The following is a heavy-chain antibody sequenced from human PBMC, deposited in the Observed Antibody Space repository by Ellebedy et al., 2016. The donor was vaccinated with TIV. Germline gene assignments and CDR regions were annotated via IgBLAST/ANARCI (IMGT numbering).Heavy chain of an antibody. D-gene: IGHD3-3*01. CDR2: IWYDGSNK. V-gene: IGHV3-33*01. J-gene: IGHJ4*02. CDR1: GFTFSSYG. CDR3: ARWYDDSWTGYYN. Sequence: PGGSLRLSCAASGFTFSSYGMHWVRQAPGKGLEWVAVIWYDGSNKYYADSVKGRFTISRDNSKNTLYLQMNSLRAEDTAVYYCARWYDDSWTGYYNWGQGTLVTVSS.